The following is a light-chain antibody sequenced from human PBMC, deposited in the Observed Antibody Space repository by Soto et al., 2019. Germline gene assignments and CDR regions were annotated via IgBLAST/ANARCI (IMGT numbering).Light chain of an antibody. CDR2: GAS. CDR1: QSVSSRY. CDR3: QQYGSSPPYT. J-gene: IGKJ2*01. V-gene: IGKV3-20*01. Sequence: EIVLMQSPGTLSLSPGDRATLSCRASQSVSSRYLAWYQKKPGQAPRLLIYGASSRATGTPDRFSGSGSGTDFTLTISRLEPEDFAVYYCQQYGSSPPYTFGQGTKLEIK.